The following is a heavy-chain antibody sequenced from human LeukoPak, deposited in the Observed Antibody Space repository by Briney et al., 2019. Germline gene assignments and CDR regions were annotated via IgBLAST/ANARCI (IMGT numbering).Heavy chain of an antibody. D-gene: IGHD3-16*02. CDR2: VLPKSGTA. Sequence: SVRVSCKASGVTFRRYAISWVRQAPGQGLEWMGGVLPKSGTANYAQKFQGRVTITADESTNTANMELRSLRPEDTALYYCASVCYRVGQTERINDFWGQGTRVTVSS. CDR1: GVTFRRYA. J-gene: IGHJ4*02. CDR3: ASVCYRVGQTERINDF. V-gene: IGHV1-69*13.